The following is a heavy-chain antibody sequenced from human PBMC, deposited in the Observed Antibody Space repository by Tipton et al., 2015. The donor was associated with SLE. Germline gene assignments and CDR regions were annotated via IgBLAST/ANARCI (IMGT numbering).Heavy chain of an antibody. Sequence: TLSLTCTVSGGSISSSSYYWGWIRQPPGKGLEWIGSIYYSGSTYYNPSLKSRVTISVDTSKNQFSLKLRSVTAADTAVHYCARWGGSSSDYWGQGTLVTVSS. CDR3: ARWGGSSSDY. CDR2: IYYSGST. J-gene: IGHJ4*02. V-gene: IGHV4-39*01. CDR1: GGSISSSSYY. D-gene: IGHD1-26*01.